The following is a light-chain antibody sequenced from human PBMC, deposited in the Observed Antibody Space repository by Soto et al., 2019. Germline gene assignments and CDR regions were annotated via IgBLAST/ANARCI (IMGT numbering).Light chain of an antibody. CDR3: SSFASSNTVI. J-gene: IGLJ2*01. V-gene: IGLV2-14*01. CDR2: DVS. Sequence: QSALTQPVSVSGSPGQSITISCTGTSSDVGGYNYVSWYQQHPGKAPKLVIYDVSNRPSGVSNRFSGSKSGNTASLTISGLRAEDDADYYCSSFASSNTVIFGGGTKLTVL. CDR1: SSDVGGYNY.